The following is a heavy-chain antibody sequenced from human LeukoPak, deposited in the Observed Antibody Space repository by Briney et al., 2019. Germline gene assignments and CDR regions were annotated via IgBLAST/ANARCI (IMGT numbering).Heavy chain of an antibody. V-gene: IGHV3-9*01. J-gene: IGHJ4*02. D-gene: IGHD5-12*01. CDR1: GFTFDDYA. CDR3: AKGIDVDIVATTNY. Sequence: GRSLRLSCAASGFTFDDYAMHWVRQAPGKGLEWVSGISWNSGSIGYADSVKGRFTISRDNAKNSLYLQMNSLRAEDTALYYCAKGIDVDIVATTNYWGRGTLVTVSS. CDR2: ISWNSGSI.